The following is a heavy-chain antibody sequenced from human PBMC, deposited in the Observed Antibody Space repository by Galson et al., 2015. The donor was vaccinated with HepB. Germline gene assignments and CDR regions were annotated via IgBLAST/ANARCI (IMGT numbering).Heavy chain of an antibody. Sequence: SLRLSCAASGFTFSGSAMHWVRQASGKGLEWVGRIRSKANSYATAYAASVKGRFTISRDDSKNTAYLQMNSLKTEDTAVYYCFADSSGSREVYYYYYGMDVWGQGTTVTVSS. D-gene: IGHD6-19*01. V-gene: IGHV3-73*01. CDR2: IRSKANSYAT. J-gene: IGHJ6*02. CDR3: FADSSGSREVYYYYYGMDV. CDR1: GFTFSGSA.